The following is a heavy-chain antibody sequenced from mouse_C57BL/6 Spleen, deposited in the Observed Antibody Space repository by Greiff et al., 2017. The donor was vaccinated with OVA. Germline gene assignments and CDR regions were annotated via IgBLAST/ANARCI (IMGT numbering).Heavy chain of an antibody. Sequence: VQLQQPGTELVKPGASVKLSCKASGYTFTSYWMHWVKQRPGQGLEWIGNINPSNGGTNYNEKFKSKATLTVDKSSSTAYMQLSSLTSEDSAVYYCARSGYGSSPHWYFDVWGTGTTVTVSS. CDR2: INPSNGGT. V-gene: IGHV1-53*01. CDR3: ARSGYGSSPHWYFDV. J-gene: IGHJ1*03. D-gene: IGHD1-1*01. CDR1: GYTFTSYW.